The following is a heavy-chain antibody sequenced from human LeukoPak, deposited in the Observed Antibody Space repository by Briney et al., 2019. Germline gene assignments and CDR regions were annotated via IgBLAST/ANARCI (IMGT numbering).Heavy chain of an antibody. V-gene: IGHV4-59*01. CDR1: GGSISSYY. J-gene: IGHJ4*02. D-gene: IGHD6-19*01. Sequence: LETLSLTCTVSGGSISSYYWSWIRQPPGTGLEWVWYIYYSGTTNYNPSLKSRVTISLATSKHQFSLNLSSVTAADTAVYYCARGGGGEYSSGWYDYWGQGTLVTVSS. CDR3: ARGGGGEYSSGWYDY. CDR2: IYYSGTT.